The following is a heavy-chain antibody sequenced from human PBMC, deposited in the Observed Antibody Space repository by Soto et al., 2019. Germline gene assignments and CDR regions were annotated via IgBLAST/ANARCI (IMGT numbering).Heavy chain of an antibody. CDR1: GGSISSGDYF. Sequence: LSLTCTVSGGSISSGDYFWTWIRQPPGKGLEWIGYIYYSGSSYYNPSLKSRVTISVDTSKNQFSLKLSSVTAADSAVYYCAGGRRWFQLQWGQGTLVTVSS. D-gene: IGHD2-15*01. CDR3: AGGRRWFQLQ. J-gene: IGHJ4*02. CDR2: IYYSGSS. V-gene: IGHV4-30-4*01.